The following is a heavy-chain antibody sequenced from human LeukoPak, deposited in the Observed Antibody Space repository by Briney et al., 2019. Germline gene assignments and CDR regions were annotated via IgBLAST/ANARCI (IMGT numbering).Heavy chain of an antibody. D-gene: IGHD1-26*01. CDR3: ARSSGSYHSPYYYGMDV. J-gene: IGHJ6*02. CDR2: IIPIFGTA. CDR1: GGTFSSYA. V-gene: IGHV1-69*01. Sequence: KVSCXXSGGTFSSYAISWVRQAPGQGLEWMGGIIPIFGTANYAQKFQGRVTITADESTSTAYMELSSLRSEDTAVYYCARSSGSYHSPYYYGMDVWGQGTTVTVSS.